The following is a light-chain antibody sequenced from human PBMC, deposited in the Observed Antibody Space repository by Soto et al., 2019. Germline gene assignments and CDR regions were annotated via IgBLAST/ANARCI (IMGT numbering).Light chain of an antibody. CDR2: DAS. CDR1: QSISSW. V-gene: IGKV1-5*01. J-gene: IGKJ4*01. CDR3: QQYSSHDLLT. Sequence: DIQMTQSPSTLSASVGDRFTITCRASQSISSWLAWYQEKPGRAPKLLIYDASTLESGVPSRFSGSGSGTEFTLTISSLQPDDFATYYCQQYSSHDLLTFGGGTKVDIK.